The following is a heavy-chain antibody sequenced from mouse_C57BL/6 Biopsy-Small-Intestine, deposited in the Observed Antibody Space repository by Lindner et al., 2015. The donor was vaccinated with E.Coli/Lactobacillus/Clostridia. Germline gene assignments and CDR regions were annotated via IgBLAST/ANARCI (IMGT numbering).Heavy chain of an antibody. D-gene: IGHD2-3*01. Sequence: VQLQESGPELVKPGAPVKISCKASGYSFTDFNMNWVKQSNGKSLEWIGVINPNYGTTNYNQKFKDKATLTVDQSSSTAYMQLNSLTSEDSAVYYCARNGYYLFAYWGQGTLVTVSA. J-gene: IGHJ3*01. CDR2: INPNYGTT. CDR1: GYSFTDFN. V-gene: IGHV1-39*01. CDR3: ARNGYYLFAY.